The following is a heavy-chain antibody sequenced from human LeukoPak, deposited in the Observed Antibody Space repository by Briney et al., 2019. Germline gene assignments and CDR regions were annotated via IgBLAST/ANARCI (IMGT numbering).Heavy chain of an antibody. J-gene: IGHJ5*02. Sequence: SETLSLTCTVSGGSISRYYWSWIRQPAGKGLEWIGRIYTSGSTNNTPSLKSRVTMSVDTSKNQFSLKLSSVTAADTAVYYWARDRAYDGFDPWGQGTLVTVSS. CDR1: GGSISRYY. CDR3: ARDRAYDGFDP. CDR2: IYTSGST. D-gene: IGHD3-3*01. V-gene: IGHV4-4*07.